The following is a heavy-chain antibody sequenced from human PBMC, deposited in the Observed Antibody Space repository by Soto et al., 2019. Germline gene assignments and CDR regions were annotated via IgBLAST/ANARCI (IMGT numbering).Heavy chain of an antibody. J-gene: IGHJ4*02. CDR3: AREITAHLYHFDSSGTLDY. CDR1: GFIFSSYW. CDR2: INEDGIKK. Sequence: GGSLRLSCTTSGFIFSSYWMSWVRQAPGKGLDWVANINEDGIKKYYVDSVKGRFTISRDTAKNSLYLQMNSLRVEDTAVYYCAREITAHLYHFDSSGTLDYWGQGTLVTVSS. D-gene: IGHD3-22*01. V-gene: IGHV3-7*04.